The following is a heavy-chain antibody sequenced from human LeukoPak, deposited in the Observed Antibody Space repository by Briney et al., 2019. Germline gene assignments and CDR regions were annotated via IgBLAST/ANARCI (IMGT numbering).Heavy chain of an antibody. J-gene: IGHJ3*02. CDR3: ARPSSYYDILTGYRNAFDI. CDR1: GGSFSGYY. D-gene: IGHD3-9*01. CDR2: INHSGSI. V-gene: IGHV4-34*01. Sequence: PSETLSLTCAVYGGSFSGYYWSWIRQPPGKGLEWIGEINHSGSIKRNPSLKSRVTISVDTSKNQFSLKLSSVTAADTAVYYCARPSSYYDILTGYRNAFDIWGQGTMVTVSS.